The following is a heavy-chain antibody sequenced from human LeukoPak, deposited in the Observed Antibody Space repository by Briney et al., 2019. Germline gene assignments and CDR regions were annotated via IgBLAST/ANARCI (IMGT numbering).Heavy chain of an antibody. CDR3: ARPAYYYDSSGPSWFDP. Sequence: PSETLPLTCTVSGGSISSSSYYWGWIRQPPGKGLEWIGSIYYSGSTYYNPSLKSRVTISVDTSKNQFSLKLSSVTAADTAVYCCARPAYYYDSSGPSWFDPWGQGTLVTVSS. CDR2: IYYSGST. CDR1: GGSISSSSYY. J-gene: IGHJ5*02. D-gene: IGHD3-22*01. V-gene: IGHV4-39*01.